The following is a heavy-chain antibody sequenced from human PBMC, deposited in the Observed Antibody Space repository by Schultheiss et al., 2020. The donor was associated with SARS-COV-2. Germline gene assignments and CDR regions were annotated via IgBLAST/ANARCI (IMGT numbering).Heavy chain of an antibody. CDR1: GSTVDSNY. D-gene: IGHD4-11*01. CDR2: ISGSGGST. Sequence: GGSLRLSCAASGSTVDSNYMTWVRQAPGKGLEWVSGISGSGGSTYYADSVKGRFTISRDNAKNSLYLQMNSLRAEDTAVYYCASDYSNSKYGMDVWGQGTTVTVSS. V-gene: IGHV3-53*01. CDR3: ASDYSNSKYGMDV. J-gene: IGHJ6*02.